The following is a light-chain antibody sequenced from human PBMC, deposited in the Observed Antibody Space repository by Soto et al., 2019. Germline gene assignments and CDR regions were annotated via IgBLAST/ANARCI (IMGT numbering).Light chain of an antibody. CDR2: AAA. J-gene: IGKJ1*01. V-gene: IGKV1-39*01. Sequence: DIQMTQSPSSLSASVGDRVTMTCRASQNINNYLNWYQQKPGKAPKLLIFAAANLEIGIPSRFSGSGSGTDFTLSISNLQPEDFATYFCQQTYVTPPWAFGQGTK. CDR3: QQTYVTPPWA. CDR1: QNINNY.